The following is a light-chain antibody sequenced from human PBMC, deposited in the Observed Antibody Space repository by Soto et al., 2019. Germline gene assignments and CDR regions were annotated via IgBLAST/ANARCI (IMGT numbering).Light chain of an antibody. V-gene: IGKV4-1*01. Sequence: DIVMTQSPDSLAVSLGERATINCKSSQSVLYSSNNKNYLAWYQQKPGQPPKLLIYWASTRESGVPDRFSGSGSGTDFTLTISSLEPEDFAVYYCQQRSNWLTFGGGTKVDI. CDR1: QSVLYSSNNKNY. J-gene: IGKJ4*01. CDR3: QQRSNWLT. CDR2: WAS.